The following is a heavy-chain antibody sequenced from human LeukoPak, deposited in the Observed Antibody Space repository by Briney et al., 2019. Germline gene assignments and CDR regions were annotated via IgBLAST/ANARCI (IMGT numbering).Heavy chain of an antibody. CDR3: ARGGSSWY. V-gene: IGHV3-30-3*01. CDR2: ISYDGSNK. D-gene: IGHD6-13*01. CDR1: GFTFSSYA. Sequence: GRSLRLSCAASGFTFSSYAMHWVRQAPGKGLEWVAVISYDGSNKYYADSVKGRFTISRDNSKNTLYLQMNRLRAEDTAVYYCARGGSSWYWGQGTLVTVSS. J-gene: IGHJ4*02.